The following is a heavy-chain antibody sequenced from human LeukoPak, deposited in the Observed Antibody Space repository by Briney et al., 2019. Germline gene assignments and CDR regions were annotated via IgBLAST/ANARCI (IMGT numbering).Heavy chain of an antibody. D-gene: IGHD3-9*01. Sequence: GGSLRLSCAASGFTFSSYGMHWVRQAPGKGLEWVAVISYDGSNKYYADSVKGRFTISRDNSKNTLYLQMNSLRAEDTAVYYCAKEQTEGYYDILTGYYYFDYWGQGTLVTVSS. V-gene: IGHV3-30*18. CDR3: AKEQTEGYYDILTGYYYFDY. CDR2: ISYDGSNK. CDR1: GFTFSSYG. J-gene: IGHJ4*02.